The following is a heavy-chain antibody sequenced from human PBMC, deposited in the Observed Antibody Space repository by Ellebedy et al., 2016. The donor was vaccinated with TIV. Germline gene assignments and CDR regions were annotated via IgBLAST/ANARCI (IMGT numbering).Heavy chain of an antibody. J-gene: IGHJ4*02. V-gene: IGHV3-23*01. CDR2: IGGDGRNT. CDR3: AKGSSSGFTYDRVGFGY. D-gene: IGHD3-22*01. Sequence: GGSLRLSCAASGFTFGSFAMHWVRQAPGKGLEWLSVIGGDGRNTYHADSVKGRFTLTRDNSKKTLYLEMNRLRTEDTAVYYCAKGSSSGFTYDRVGFGYWGQGTLVTVSS. CDR1: GFTFGSFA.